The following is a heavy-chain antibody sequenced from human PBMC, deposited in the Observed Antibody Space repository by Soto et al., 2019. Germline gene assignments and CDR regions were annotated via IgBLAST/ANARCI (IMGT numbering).Heavy chain of an antibody. V-gene: IGHV1-18*01. CDR2: ISAYNGNT. CDR3: ARGGTQIDY. J-gene: IGHJ4*02. Sequence: QVQLVQSGAEVKKPGASVKVSCKASGYTFTNFGISCLRQAPGQGLEWMGWISAYNGNTNYAQNFHAKVTMTTATATSTAYMELRRLRSDDPAVYYCARGGTQIDYWGQGTLVIVSS. CDR1: GYTFTNFG. D-gene: IGHD3-16*01.